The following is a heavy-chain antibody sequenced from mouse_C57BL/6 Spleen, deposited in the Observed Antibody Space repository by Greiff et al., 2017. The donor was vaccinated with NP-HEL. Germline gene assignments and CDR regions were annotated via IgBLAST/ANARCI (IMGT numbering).Heavy chain of an antibody. Sequence: VQLQQPGAELVKPGASVKLSCKASGYTFTSYWMQWVKQRPGQGLEWIGEIDPSDSYTNYNQKFKGKATLTVDTSSSTAYMQLSSLTSEDSAVYYCARRGSGYVYYAMDYWGQGTSVTVSS. D-gene: IGHD3-2*02. CDR1: GYTFTSYW. CDR3: ARRGSGYVYYAMDY. J-gene: IGHJ4*01. CDR2: IDPSDSYT. V-gene: IGHV1-50*01.